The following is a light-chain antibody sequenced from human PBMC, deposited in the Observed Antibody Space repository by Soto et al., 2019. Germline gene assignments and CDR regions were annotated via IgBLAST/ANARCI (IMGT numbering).Light chain of an antibody. J-gene: IGLJ3*02. V-gene: IGLV1-44*01. Sequence: QSVLTQPPSASGTPGQRVTISCSGSASNIGENAVTWYQQLPGTAPKVVIYSDDQGPSGVPDRFSGSKSGTSGALAISGLQSEDEADYYCAVWDDNLDGWVFGGGTQVTVL. CDR2: SDD. CDR3: AVWDDNLDGWV. CDR1: ASNIGENA.